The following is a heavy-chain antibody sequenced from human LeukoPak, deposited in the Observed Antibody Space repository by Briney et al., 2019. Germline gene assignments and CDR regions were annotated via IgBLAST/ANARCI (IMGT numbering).Heavy chain of an antibody. CDR2: IIPIFGTA. Sequence: GASVKVSCKASGGTFSSYAISWVRQAPGQGLEWMGGIIPIFGTANYAQKFQGRVTITADESTSTAYMELSSLRSEDTAVYYCARAMVRGVTINWFDPWGQGTLVTVSS. J-gene: IGHJ5*02. V-gene: IGHV1-69*13. CDR3: ARAMVRGVTINWFDP. D-gene: IGHD3-10*01. CDR1: GGTFSSYA.